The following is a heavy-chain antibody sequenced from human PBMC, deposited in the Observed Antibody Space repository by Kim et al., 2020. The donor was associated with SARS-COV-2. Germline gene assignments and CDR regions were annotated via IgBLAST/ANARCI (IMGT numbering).Heavy chain of an antibody. J-gene: IGHJ4*02. Sequence: SETLSLTCTVSIGSIKNYYWSWIRQPPGKGLEWIGYIYSSGSTDYNPSLKSRVTISVDTSKNQFSLKLTSVTAADTAVYYCARHYSSDPFDYWGQGTRVT. CDR3: ARHYSSDPFDY. CDR2: IYSSGST. V-gene: IGHV4-59*08. CDR1: IGSIKNYY. D-gene: IGHD2-21*01.